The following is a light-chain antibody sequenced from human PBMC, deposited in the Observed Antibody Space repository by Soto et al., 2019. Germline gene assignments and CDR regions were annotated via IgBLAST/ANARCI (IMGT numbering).Light chain of an antibody. CDR2: EGS. V-gene: IGLV2-23*01. J-gene: IGLJ2*01. CDR1: SSDVGSYSL. Sequence: QSALTQPASVSGSPGQSITISCTGTSSDVGSYSLVSWYQQHPGKAPKLMIYEGSKRPSGVSNRFSGSKSGNTASLTISGLQAEDEADYYCCSYAGSVFGGGTKLTVL. CDR3: CSYAGSV.